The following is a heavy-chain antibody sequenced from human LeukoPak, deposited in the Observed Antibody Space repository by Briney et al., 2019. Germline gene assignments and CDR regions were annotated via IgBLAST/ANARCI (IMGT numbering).Heavy chain of an antibody. CDR1: GFTFSSYG. J-gene: IGHJ3*02. V-gene: IGHV3-30*18. Sequence: GSLILSCAASGFTFSSYGMHWVRQAPGKGLEWVAVISYDGSNKYYADSVKGRFTISRDNSKNTLYLQMNSLRAEDTAVYYCAKDRADGYNTDAFDIWGQGTMVTVSS. D-gene: IGHD5-24*01. CDR2: ISYDGSNK. CDR3: AKDRADGYNTDAFDI.